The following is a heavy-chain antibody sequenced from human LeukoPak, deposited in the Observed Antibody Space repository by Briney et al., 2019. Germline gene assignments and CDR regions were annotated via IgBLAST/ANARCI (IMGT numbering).Heavy chain of an antibody. CDR1: GGSFSRYY. CDR2: INHSGGT. J-gene: IGHJ6*03. V-gene: IGHV4-34*01. D-gene: IGHD4-11*01. CDR3: ARGNMWDYRRYYYYMDV. Sequence: SETLSLTCAVNGGSFSRYYWSWIRQPPGKGLEWIGEINHSGGTNYNPSLKSRVTISVDTSKNQFSLKLNSVTAADTAIYYCARGNMWDYRRYYYYMDVWGKGTTVTVSS.